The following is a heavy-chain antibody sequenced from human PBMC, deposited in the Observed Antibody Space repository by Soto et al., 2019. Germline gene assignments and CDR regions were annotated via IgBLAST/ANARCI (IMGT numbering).Heavy chain of an antibody. D-gene: IGHD2-15*01. CDR1: GGTFSSYA. V-gene: IGHV1-69*01. J-gene: IGHJ4*02. CDR2: IIPIFGTA. CDR3: ARGGGGYCSGGSCYGLFKS. Sequence: QVQLVQSGAEVQKPGSSVKVSCKASGGTFSSYAISWVRQAPGQGLEWMGGIIPIFGTANYAQKFQGRVTITADESTSTAYMELSSLRSEDTAVYYCARGGGGYCSGGSCYGLFKSWGQGTLVTVSS.